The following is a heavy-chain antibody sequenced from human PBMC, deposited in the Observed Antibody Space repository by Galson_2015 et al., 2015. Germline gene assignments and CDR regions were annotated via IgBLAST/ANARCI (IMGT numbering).Heavy chain of an antibody. CDR2: IKYDGSQT. CDR3: EREAIRGGEFVY. D-gene: IGHD5-18*01. Sequence: SLRLACAASGFTFRNYWMVWVRQTPGKGLQWVAKIKYDGSQTFYVDAVKGRFTITRDNAENSLDLQMNSLRADDTAVYYCEREAIRGGEFVYWGQGALVTVSS. J-gene: IGHJ4*02. CDR1: GFTFRNYW. V-gene: IGHV3-7*03.